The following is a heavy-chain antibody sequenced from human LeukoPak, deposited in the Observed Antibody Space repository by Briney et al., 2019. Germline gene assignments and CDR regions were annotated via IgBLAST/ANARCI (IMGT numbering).Heavy chain of an antibody. J-gene: IGHJ4*02. V-gene: IGHV3-30-3*01. CDR1: GFTLSSYA. Sequence: PGGSLRLSCAASGFTLSSYAMHRVCQAPGKGLEWVAVISYDGSNKYYADSVKGRFTISRDNSKNTLYLQKNSPIAEDTAVYYCARGQKYGDPPDYWGQGTLVTVSS. CDR2: ISYDGSNK. D-gene: IGHD4-17*01. CDR3: ARGQKYGDPPDY.